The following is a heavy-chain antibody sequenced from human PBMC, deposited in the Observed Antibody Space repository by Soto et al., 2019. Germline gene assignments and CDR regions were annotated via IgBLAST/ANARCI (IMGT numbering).Heavy chain of an antibody. CDR3: ARVGPWVPYYYDSSPYNFENWFDP. CDR1: GYSISSGYY. V-gene: IGHV4-38-2*01. CDR2: IYRGGST. J-gene: IGHJ5*02. Sequence: SETLSLTCAVSGYSISSGYYWGWLRQPPGKGLEWIGSIYRGGSTYYNPSLNSRVTLSIDMTNNHVSLILNSVTAADTAVYYCARVGPWVPYYYDSSPYNFENWFDPWGQGTLVTVSS. D-gene: IGHD3-22*01.